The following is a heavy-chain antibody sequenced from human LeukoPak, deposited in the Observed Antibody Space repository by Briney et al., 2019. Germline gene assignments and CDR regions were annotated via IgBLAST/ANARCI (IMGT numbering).Heavy chain of an antibody. V-gene: IGHV2-70*04. CDR3: ARTPNYYYYYMDV. CDR2: IDWDDDK. J-gene: IGHJ6*03. CDR1: GFSLSTSGMR. Sequence: SGPALVKPTQTLTLTCTFSGFSLSTSGMRVSWIRQPPGKALEWLARIDWDDDKFYSTSLKTRLTISKDTSKNQVVLTMTNMDPVDTATYHCARTPNYYYYYMDVWGKGTTVTVSS.